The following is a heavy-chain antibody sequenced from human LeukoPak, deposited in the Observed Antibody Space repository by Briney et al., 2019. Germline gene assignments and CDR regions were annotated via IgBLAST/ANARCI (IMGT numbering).Heavy chain of an antibody. V-gene: IGHV3-23*01. CDR3: ARDSGYYYDSSGYLY. CDR1: GFTFSSYA. D-gene: IGHD3-22*01. Sequence: GGSLRLSCSASGFTFSSYAMSWVRQAPGKGLEWVSAISGSGGGTYYADSVKGRFTISRDNSKNTLYLQMNSLRAEDTAVYYCARDSGYYYDSSGYLYWGQGTLVTVSS. CDR2: ISGSGGGT. J-gene: IGHJ4*02.